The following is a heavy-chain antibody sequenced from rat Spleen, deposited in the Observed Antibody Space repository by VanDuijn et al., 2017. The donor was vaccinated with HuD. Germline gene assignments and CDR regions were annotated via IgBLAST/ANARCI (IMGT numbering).Heavy chain of an antibody. CDR3: TSGTMMYAITVATCDD. V-gene: IGHV5-31*01. CDR1: GITFNNYW. Sequence: EVQLVESGGGRVQPGRSLRLSCVASGITFNNYWMTWIRQAPGKGLEWVASITNTGGSTYYPDSVKGRFTISRDNAKSTLYLQMGSLRSEDTATYYCTSGTMMYAITVATCDDWGQGVMVTVSS. CDR2: ITNTGGST. D-gene: IGHD1-12*01. J-gene: IGHJ2*01.